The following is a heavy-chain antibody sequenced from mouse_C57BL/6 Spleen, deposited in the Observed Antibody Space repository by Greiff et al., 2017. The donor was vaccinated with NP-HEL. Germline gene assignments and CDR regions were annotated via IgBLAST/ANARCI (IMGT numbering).Heavy chain of an antibody. CDR1: GFTFSSYG. V-gene: IGHV5-6*01. CDR3: ARLGTTGAMDY. J-gene: IGHJ4*01. Sequence: EVMLVESGGDLVKPGGSLKLSCAASGFTFSSYGMSWVRQTPDKRLEWVATISSGGSYTYYPDSVKGRFTISRDNAKNTLYLQMSSLKSEDTAMYYCARLGTTGAMDYWGQGTSVTVSS. D-gene: IGHD1-1*01. CDR2: ISSGGSYT.